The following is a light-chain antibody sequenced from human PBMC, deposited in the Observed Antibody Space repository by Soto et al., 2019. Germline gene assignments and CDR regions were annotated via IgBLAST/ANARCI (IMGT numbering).Light chain of an antibody. Sequence: MLSQSPGALSLSPGERATLSCRASQSVSSYLAWYQQKPGQAPRLLIYDASNRATGIPARFSGSGSGTDFTLTISSLEPEDFAVYYCQQRSSWPLTFGQGTRLAI. CDR1: QSVSSY. J-gene: IGKJ5*01. CDR2: DAS. CDR3: QQRSSWPLT. V-gene: IGKV3-11*01.